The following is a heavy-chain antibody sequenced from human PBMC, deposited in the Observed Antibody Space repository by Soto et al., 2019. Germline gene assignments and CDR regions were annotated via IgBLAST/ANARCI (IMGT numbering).Heavy chain of an antibody. J-gene: IGHJ4*02. D-gene: IGHD3-10*01. V-gene: IGHV3-23*01. CDR2: ISGSGSIT. CDR1: GFSFSSYA. Sequence: EVQLLESGGGLVQPGGSLRLSCAASGFSFSSYAMTWVRQAPGKGLEWVSAISGSGSITYYADSVKGRFTIYRDNSKNTLDLPMNSLRAEAPAVYYCAKDIRGLRGAYYFDNWGQGILVPVSS. CDR3: AKDIRGLRGAYYFDN.